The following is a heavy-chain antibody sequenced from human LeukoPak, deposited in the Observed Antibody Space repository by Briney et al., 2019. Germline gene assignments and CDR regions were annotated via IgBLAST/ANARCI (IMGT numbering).Heavy chain of an antibody. Sequence: SETLSLTCTVSGGSIRGHYWSWIRQPPGKGLEWIGYVYYTGSTNYNPSLKSRVTISVDTSKNQFSLKLSSVTAADTAVYYCARRRSSTSPDYWGQGTLVTVSS. D-gene: IGHD2-2*01. J-gene: IGHJ4*02. CDR2: VYYTGST. CDR1: GGSIRGHY. V-gene: IGHV4-59*08. CDR3: ARRRSSTSPDY.